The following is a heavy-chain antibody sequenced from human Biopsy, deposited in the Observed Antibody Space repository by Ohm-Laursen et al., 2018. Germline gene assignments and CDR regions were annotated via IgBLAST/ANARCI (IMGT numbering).Heavy chain of an antibody. CDR3: ATPFQYYDSWGGYPPFDH. J-gene: IGHJ4*02. Sequence: SSVTASCKVSAGTFSNYAISWVRQAPGDGLEWLGGIIAVSGLVNYAPKFQGRVSITADKSTTTAYMELSNLKSEDTAVYYCATPFQYYDSWGGYPPFDHWGQGTLVTVSS. CDR1: AGTFSNYA. V-gene: IGHV1-69*17. CDR2: IIAVSGLV. D-gene: IGHD3-3*01.